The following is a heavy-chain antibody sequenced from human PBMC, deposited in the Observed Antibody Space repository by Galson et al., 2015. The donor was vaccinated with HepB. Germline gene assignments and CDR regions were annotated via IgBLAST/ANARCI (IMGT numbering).Heavy chain of an antibody. D-gene: IGHD6-19*01. V-gene: IGHV2-70*11. CDR3: ARIEEQWLAFDY. J-gene: IGHJ4*02. CDR2: IDWDDDK. Sequence: PALVKPTQTLTLPCTFSGFSLSTSGMCVSWIRQPPGKALEWLARIDWDDDKYYSTSLKTRLTISKDTSKNQVVLTMTNMDPVDTATYYCARIEEQWLAFDYWGQGTLVTVSS. CDR1: GFSLSTSGMC.